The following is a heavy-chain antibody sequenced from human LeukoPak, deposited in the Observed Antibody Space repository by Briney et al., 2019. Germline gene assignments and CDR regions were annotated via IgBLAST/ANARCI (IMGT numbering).Heavy chain of an antibody. CDR2: ITSAGNFI. CDR1: GFTFSTYT. V-gene: IGHV3-21*01. CDR3: ARDLWDH. J-gene: IGHJ4*02. Sequence: PGGSLRLSCAASGFTFSTYTMIWVRQAPGKGLEWVSSITSAGNFIYYADSLRGRFTVSRDNAKNSLYLQMSRLRAEDTAMYYCARDLWDHWGQGTLVTVSS.